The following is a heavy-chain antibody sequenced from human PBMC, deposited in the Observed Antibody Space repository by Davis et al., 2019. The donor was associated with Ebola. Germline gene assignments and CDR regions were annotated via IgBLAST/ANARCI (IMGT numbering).Heavy chain of an antibody. V-gene: IGHV3-21*01. CDR3: ARVHCSSTSCQYYFDY. CDR2: ISSSSSYI. Sequence: PGGSLRLSCAASGFTFSSYSMNWVRQAPGKGLEWVSSISSSSSYIYYADSVKGRFTISRDNAKNSLYLQMNSLRAEDTAVYYCARVHCSSTSCQYYFDYWGQGTLVTVSS. J-gene: IGHJ4*02. D-gene: IGHD2-2*01. CDR1: GFTFSSYS.